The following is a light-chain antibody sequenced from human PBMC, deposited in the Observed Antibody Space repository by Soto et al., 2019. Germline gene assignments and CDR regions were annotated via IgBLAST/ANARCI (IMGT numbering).Light chain of an antibody. CDR1: QGISNF. CDR2: GAS. V-gene: IGKV1-39*01. CDR3: QQSFSTPPT. J-gene: IGKJ1*01. Sequence: DIQLTQSPSFLSASVVDRVTMTCRTSQGISNFLNWYQHKRGAAPILLIFGASTLQTGVPSRFSGSGSGTDFTLTISSLQPEDFATYYCQQSFSTPPTFGQGT.